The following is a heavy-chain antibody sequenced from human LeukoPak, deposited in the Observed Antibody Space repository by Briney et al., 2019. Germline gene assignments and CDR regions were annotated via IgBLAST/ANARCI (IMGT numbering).Heavy chain of an antibody. CDR2: IGGSGGST. V-gene: IGHV3-23*01. J-gene: IGHJ4*02. CDR3: AKSIVPFDY. CDR1: GFTFSSYA. Sequence: QPGGSLRLSCAASGFTFSSYAMSWVRQAPGKRLEWVSAIGGSGGSTYYADSVKGRFTISRDNSKNTLYLQMNSLRVEDTAVYYCAKSIVPFDYWGQGTLVTVSS. D-gene: IGHD1-26*01.